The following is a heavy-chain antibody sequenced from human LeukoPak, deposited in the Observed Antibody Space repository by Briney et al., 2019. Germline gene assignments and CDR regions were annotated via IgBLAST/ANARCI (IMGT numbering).Heavy chain of an antibody. J-gene: IGHJ5*02. CDR3: AKDPSRYCSGGSCLNWFDP. CDR2: ISSGSSYI. V-gene: IGHV3-21*04. CDR1: GFTFSRYK. Sequence: PGESLRLSCAASGFTFSRYKINWVRQAPGKGLEWVSSISSGSSYIYYADSVKGRFTISRDNSKNTLYLQMNSLRAEDTAVYYCAKDPSRYCSGGSCLNWFDPWGQGTLVTVSS. D-gene: IGHD2-15*01.